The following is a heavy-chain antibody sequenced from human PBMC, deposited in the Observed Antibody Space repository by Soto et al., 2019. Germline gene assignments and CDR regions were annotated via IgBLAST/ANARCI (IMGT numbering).Heavy chain of an antibody. CDR1: GFTFSSYA. D-gene: IGHD2-2*02. CDR2: ISYDGSNK. CDR3: ARGGLDIVLVPAAITYSYYGMDV. J-gene: IGHJ6*02. V-gene: IGHV3-30-3*01. Sequence: QVQLVESGGGVVQPGRSLRLSCAASGFTFSSYAMHWVRQAPGKGLEWVAVISYDGSNKYYADSVKGRFTISRDNSKNTLYLQMNSLRAEETDVYYCARGGLDIVLVPAAITYSYYGMDVWGQGTTVTVSS.